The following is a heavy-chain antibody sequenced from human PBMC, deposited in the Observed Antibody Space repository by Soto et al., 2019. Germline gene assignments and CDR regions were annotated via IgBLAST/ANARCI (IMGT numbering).Heavy chain of an antibody. Sequence: EVQLVESGGGLVQPGRSLRLSCAASGFTYDDYDMHWVRQAPGKGLEWVSAVSWNSGRTAYAESVKGRFPISRDNAKNSLYLQMNSLRAEDTALYHCAKGRGGSYGGDSFDYWGQGPMVTVSS. D-gene: IGHD1-26*01. CDR3: AKGRGGSYGGDSFDY. V-gene: IGHV3-9*01. J-gene: IGHJ4*02. CDR2: VSWNSGRT. CDR1: GFTYDDYD.